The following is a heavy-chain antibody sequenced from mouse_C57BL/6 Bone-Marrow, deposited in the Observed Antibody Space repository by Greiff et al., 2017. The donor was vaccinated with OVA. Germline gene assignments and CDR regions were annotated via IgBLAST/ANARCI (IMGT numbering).Heavy chain of an antibody. CDR1: GYTFTSYW. CDR2: INPSSGYT. J-gene: IGHJ4*01. V-gene: IGHV1-7*01. CDR3: AKWYYARDY. Sequence: VQLQQSGAELAKPGASVKLSCKASGYTFTSYWMHWVKQRPGQGLEWIGYINPSSGYTKYNEKFKGKATLTADKSSSTAYMQLSSLTYEDSAVYYGAKWYYARDYWGQGTSVTVSS.